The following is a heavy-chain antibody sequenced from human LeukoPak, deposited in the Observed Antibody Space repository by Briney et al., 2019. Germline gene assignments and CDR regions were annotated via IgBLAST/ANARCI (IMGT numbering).Heavy chain of an antibody. CDR1: GVSISSSIYY. CDR3: ARDYYYYNSGSPLFDY. D-gene: IGHD3-10*01. CDR2: IYYSGST. J-gene: IGHJ4*02. Sequence: PETLSLTCTVSGVSISSSIYYWGWIRQPPGKGLEWIGSIYYSGSTYYNPSLKSRVTISVDTSKNQFSLKLSSVTAADTAVYYCARDYYYYNSGSPLFDYWGQGTLVTVSS. V-gene: IGHV4-39*07.